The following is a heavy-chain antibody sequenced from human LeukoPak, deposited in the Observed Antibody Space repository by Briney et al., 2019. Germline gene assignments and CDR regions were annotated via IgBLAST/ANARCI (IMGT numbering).Heavy chain of an antibody. CDR1: GFTFSSYG. CDR3: AELGITMIGGV. CDR2: ISYDGSNK. J-gene: IGHJ6*04. D-gene: IGHD3-10*02. Sequence: GGSPRLSCAASGFTFSSYGIHWVRQAPGKGLEWVAVISYDGSNKYYADSVKGRFTISRDNSKNTLYLQMNSLRAEDTAVYYCAELGITMIGGVWGKGTTVTISS. V-gene: IGHV3-30*18.